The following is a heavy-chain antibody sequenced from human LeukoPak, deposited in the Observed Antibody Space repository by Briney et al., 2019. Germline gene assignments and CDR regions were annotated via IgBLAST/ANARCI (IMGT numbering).Heavy chain of an antibody. CDR3: AKDQNYDILTALDY. V-gene: IGHV3-9*01. CDR1: GFTFDDYA. J-gene: IGHJ4*02. D-gene: IGHD3-9*01. Sequence: GGSLRLSCAASGFTFDDYAMHWVRQAPGKGLEWVSGINWNSGSIGYADSVKGRFIISRDNAKDSLYLQMNSLRTEDTALYYCAKDQNYDILTALDYWGQGTLVTVSS. CDR2: INWNSGSI.